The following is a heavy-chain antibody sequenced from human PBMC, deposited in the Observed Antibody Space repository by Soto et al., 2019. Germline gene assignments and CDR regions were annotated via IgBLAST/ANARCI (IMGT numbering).Heavy chain of an antibody. V-gene: IGHV1-18*01. Sequence: VQLVQSGAEVKKPGASVTVSCKASGYTFSSYAFNWVRQAPGQGLEWMGWISAHNGDTDYTQKLQGRVTMTTDTSTSTAYMELRSLRSDDTAVYFCARDGAVGAQNLLRHWGQGTLVTVSS. CDR2: ISAHNGDT. CDR3: ARDGAVGAQNLLRH. D-gene: IGHD1-26*01. CDR1: GYTFSSYA. J-gene: IGHJ1*01.